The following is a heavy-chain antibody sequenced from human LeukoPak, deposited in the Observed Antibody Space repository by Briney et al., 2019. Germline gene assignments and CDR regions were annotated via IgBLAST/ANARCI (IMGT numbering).Heavy chain of an antibody. J-gene: IGHJ3*02. CDR2: IRNDGNNK. D-gene: IGHD3-22*01. V-gene: IGHV3-30*02. CDR1: GFTFSSHG. Sequence: PGGSLRLSCGASGFTFSSHGMHWVRQAPGRGLEWVAFIRNDGNNKYYADSVKGRFTISRDNLKNVLYLQMNSLKVEDTALYYCARGLFLSGYLDAFDIWGQGTVVTVSS. CDR3: ARGLFLSGYLDAFDI.